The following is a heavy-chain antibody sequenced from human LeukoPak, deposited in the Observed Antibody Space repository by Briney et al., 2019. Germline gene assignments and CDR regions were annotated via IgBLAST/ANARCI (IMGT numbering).Heavy chain of an antibody. CDR3: AKGRRYNILTGYYVSEVDP. J-gene: IGHJ5*02. CDR1: GFTFSSYD. D-gene: IGHD3-9*01. CDR2: ISYDGSNK. V-gene: IGHV3-30*18. Sequence: GRSLRLSCAASGFTFSSYDMHWVRQAPGKGLEWVAVISYDGSNKYYADSVKGRFTISRDNSKNTLYLQMNSLRAEDTAVYYCAKGRRYNILTGYYVSEVDPWGQGTLVTVSS.